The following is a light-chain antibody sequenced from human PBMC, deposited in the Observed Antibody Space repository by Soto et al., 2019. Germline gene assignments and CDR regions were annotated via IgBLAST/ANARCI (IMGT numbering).Light chain of an antibody. Sequence: QSVLTQPPSASGTPGQTVIISCSGNSSNIGSNFVFWYRQLPGAAPTLLIYRNSQRPSGVPDRFSGSKSGTSASLAISGLRSEYEAHYYCAAWDDSLKGELFGGGTKLTVL. CDR3: AAWDDSLKGEL. V-gene: IGLV1-47*01. J-gene: IGLJ2*01. CDR1: SSNIGSNF. CDR2: RNS.